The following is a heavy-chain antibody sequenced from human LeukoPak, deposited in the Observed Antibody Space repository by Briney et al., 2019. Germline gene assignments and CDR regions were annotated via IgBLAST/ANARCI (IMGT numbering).Heavy chain of an antibody. Sequence: ASETLSLTCTVSGGSISSGTYYWSWIRQPPGKGLEWIAYIYYSGNTYSNPSLKGRLTVSVDTSKNQFSLNLNSVTAADTAVYYCASALFVPNSYYFGMDVWGKGTTVTVSS. CDR3: ASALFVPNSYYFGMDV. D-gene: IGHD2-8*01. V-gene: IGHV4-30-4*01. CDR2: IYYSGNT. J-gene: IGHJ6*04. CDR1: GGSISSGTYY.